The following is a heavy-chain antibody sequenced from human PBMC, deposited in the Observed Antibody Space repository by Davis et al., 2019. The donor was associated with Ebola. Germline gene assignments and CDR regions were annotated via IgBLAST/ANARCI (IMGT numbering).Heavy chain of an antibody. CDR3: AKGLFDLGYCRGASCYSPLAY. V-gene: IGHV3-23*01. D-gene: IGHD2-15*01. Sequence: PGGSLRLSCAASGFTVSRYSMAWVRQAPGEGPEWVSGISGSGDTTYYADSVKGRFTISRDNSKNMVYLEMTNLRAEDRAIYYCAKGLFDLGYCRGASCYSPLAYWGQGTLVSVSS. J-gene: IGHJ4*02. CDR2: ISGSGDTT. CDR1: GFTVSRYS.